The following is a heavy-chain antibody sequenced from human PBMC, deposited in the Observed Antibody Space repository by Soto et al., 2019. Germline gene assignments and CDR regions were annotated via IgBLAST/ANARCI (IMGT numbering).Heavy chain of an antibody. V-gene: IGHV4-39*01. Sequence: PSETLSLTCTVPGGAISSSSYYWGWILHPPGKGLEWIGSIYYRVSTYYNPSLQSRATISVGTSKNHFSLKLSSVTAAATAVYYCARHPQVLRFLGWLAPLECWGKETLVSASS. J-gene: IGHJ4*02. CDR1: GGAISSSSYY. D-gene: IGHD3-3*01. CDR3: ARHPQVLRFLGWLAPLEC. CDR2: IYYRVST.